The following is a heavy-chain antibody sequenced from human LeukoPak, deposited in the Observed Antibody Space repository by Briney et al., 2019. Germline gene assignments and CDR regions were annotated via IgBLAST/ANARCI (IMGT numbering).Heavy chain of an antibody. CDR3: ARDPLGYGSGSPGQGYDY. Sequence: ASVKVSCKASGYTFTGYYMHWVRQAPGQGLEWMGWINPNSGGTNYAQKFQGRVTMTRNTSISTAYMELSSLRSEDTAVYYCARDPLGYGSGSPGQGYDYWGQGTLVTVSS. CDR1: GYTFTGYY. CDR2: INPNSGGT. V-gene: IGHV1-2*02. J-gene: IGHJ4*02. D-gene: IGHD3-10*01.